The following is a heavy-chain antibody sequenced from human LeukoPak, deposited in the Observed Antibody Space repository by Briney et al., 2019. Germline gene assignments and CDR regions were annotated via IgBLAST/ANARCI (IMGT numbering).Heavy chain of an antibody. CDR2: IYYSGST. J-gene: IGHJ5*02. Sequence: PSETLSLTCTVSGGSISSYYWSWIRQPPGKGLEWIGYIYYSGSTNYNPSLKSRVTISVDTSKNQFSLKLSSVTAADTAVYYCARGVAAAGRGVWFDPWGQGTLVTVSS. D-gene: IGHD6-13*01. V-gene: IGHV4-59*01. CDR3: ARGVAAAGRGVWFDP. CDR1: GGSISSYY.